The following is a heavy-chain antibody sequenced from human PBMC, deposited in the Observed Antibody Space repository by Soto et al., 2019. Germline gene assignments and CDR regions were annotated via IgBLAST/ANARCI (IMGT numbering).Heavy chain of an antibody. D-gene: IGHD1-26*01. CDR2: IDYRGST. CDR3: ARSGDGGTPYPSFFWFDP. V-gene: IGHV4-30-4*08. CDR1: GGSISSGDYY. J-gene: IGHJ5*02. Sequence: QVQLQESGPGLVKPSQTLSLTCTVSGGSISSGDYYWTWIRPPPGQGLEWIGYIDYRGSTYYNPSLKSRLTISVDTSKNKFSLKLSSVTAADTAVYYCARSGDGGTPYPSFFWFDPWGQGTLVTVSS.